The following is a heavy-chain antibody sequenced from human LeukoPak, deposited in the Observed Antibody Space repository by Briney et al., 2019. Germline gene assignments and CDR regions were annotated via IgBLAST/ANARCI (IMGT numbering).Heavy chain of an antibody. CDR3: AAEGDALAFGI. Sequence: GRSLRLSCAASGFTFSSYGMHWVRQAPGKGLEWVAVIWYDGSNKYYADSVKGRFTISRDNSKNTLYLQMNSLRAEDTAVYYCAAEGDALAFGIWGQGTMVTVSS. CDR1: GFTFSSYG. J-gene: IGHJ3*02. D-gene: IGHD2-21*02. V-gene: IGHV3-33*01. CDR2: IWYDGSNK.